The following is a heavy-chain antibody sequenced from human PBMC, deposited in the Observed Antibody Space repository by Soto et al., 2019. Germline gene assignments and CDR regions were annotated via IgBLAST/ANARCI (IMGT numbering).Heavy chain of an antibody. V-gene: IGHV3-23*01. Sequence: GGSLRLSCAASGFTFSSYAMSWVRQAPGKGLEWASAISGSGGSTYYADSVKGRFTISRDNSKNTLYLQMNSLRAEDTAVYYCAKAPTEYNWNDEAPTWFDPWGQGTLVTVSS. CDR3: AKAPTEYNWNDEAPTWFDP. J-gene: IGHJ5*02. CDR1: GFTFSSYA. CDR2: ISGSGGST. D-gene: IGHD1-20*01.